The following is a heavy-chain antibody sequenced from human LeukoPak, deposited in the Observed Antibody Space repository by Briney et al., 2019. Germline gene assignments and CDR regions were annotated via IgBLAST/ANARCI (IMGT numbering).Heavy chain of an antibody. CDR1: GGSISSSSYY. Sequence: SETLYLTCTVSGGSISSSSYYWGWIRQPPGKGLEWIGSIYYSGSTYYNPSLKSRVTISVDTSKNQFSLKLSSVTAADTAVYYCARRGYSYGYYWGQGTLVTVSS. CDR2: IYYSGST. CDR3: ARRGYSYGYY. D-gene: IGHD5-18*01. V-gene: IGHV4-39*01. J-gene: IGHJ4*02.